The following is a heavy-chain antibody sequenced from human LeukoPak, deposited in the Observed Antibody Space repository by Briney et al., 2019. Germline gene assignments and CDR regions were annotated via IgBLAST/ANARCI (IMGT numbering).Heavy chain of an antibody. V-gene: IGHV1-69*13. J-gene: IGHJ4*02. CDR2: IFPTFATA. CDR1: GGTFSSYA. Sequence: SVKVSCKASGGTFSSYAISWVRQAPGQGLEWMGRIFPTFATANYTQKFQGRVTITADESTSTAYMELSSLRSEDTAVYYCARESGSYEAYFDYWGQGTLVTVSS. CDR3: ARESGSYEAYFDY. D-gene: IGHD1-26*01.